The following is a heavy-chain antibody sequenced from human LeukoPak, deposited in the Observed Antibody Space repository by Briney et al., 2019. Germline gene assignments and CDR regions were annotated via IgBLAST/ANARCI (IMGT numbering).Heavy chain of an antibody. Sequence: PSETLSLTCTVSGGSISSYYWGWIRQPAGKGLEWIGRIYSSGSTNYNPSLKSRVTMSVDTSKNHFSLKLSSVTAADTAVYLCARRRVGEGAFDIWGQGTMVTVSS. D-gene: IGHD3-10*01. V-gene: IGHV4-4*07. J-gene: IGHJ3*02. CDR3: ARRRVGEGAFDI. CDR2: IYSSGST. CDR1: GGSISSYY.